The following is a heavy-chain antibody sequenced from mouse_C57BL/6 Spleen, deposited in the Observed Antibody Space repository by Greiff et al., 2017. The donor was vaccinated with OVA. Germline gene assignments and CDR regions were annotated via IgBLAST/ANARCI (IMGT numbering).Heavy chain of an antibody. V-gene: IGHV1-81*01. J-gene: IGHJ2*01. Sequence: VQLQQSGAELARPGASVKLPCKASGYTFTSYGISWVKQRTGQGLEWIGEIYPRSGNTYYNEKFKGKATLTADKSYSTAYMELRSLTYEDYEVSVYSEARYREGRSHGYFDDGGKGTTLTVSS. CDR2: IYPRSGNT. D-gene: IGHD1-1*01. CDR1: GYTFTSYG. CDR3: SEARYREGRSHGYFDD.